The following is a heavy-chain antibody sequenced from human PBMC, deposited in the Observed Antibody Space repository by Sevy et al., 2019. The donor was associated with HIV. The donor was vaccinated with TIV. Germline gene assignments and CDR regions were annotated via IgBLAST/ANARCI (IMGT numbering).Heavy chain of an antibody. CDR3: ARVANYYMDV. J-gene: IGHJ6*03. Sequence: SETLSLTCTVSGGSISSGGYYWSWIRQHPGKGLEWIGYIYYSGSTYCNPSLKSRVTISVDTSKNQFSLKLSSVTAADTAVYYCARVANYYMDVWGKGTTVTVSS. CDR2: IYYSGST. D-gene: IGHD5-12*01. CDR1: GGSISSGGYY. V-gene: IGHV4-31*03.